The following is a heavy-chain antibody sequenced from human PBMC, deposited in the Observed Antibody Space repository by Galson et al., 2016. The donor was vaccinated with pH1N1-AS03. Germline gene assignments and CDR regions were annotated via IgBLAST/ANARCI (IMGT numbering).Heavy chain of an antibody. CDR2: VNSDGSST. CDR3: VASNPSSDY. V-gene: IGHV3-74*01. J-gene: IGHJ4*02. CDR1: GFTFSSYW. Sequence: SLRLSCAVSGFTFSSYWMHWVRQPPGTGLEWVSRVNSDGSSTAYADSVRGRFTISRDFASNTLYLQMNSLRAEDTAVYFCVASNPSSDYRGQGTLVTVSS. D-gene: IGHD2-2*01.